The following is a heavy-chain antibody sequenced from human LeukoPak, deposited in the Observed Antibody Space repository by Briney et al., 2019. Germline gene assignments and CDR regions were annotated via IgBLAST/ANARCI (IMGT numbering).Heavy chain of an antibody. CDR1: GFTFSSYG. CDR2: IWYDGSNK. CDR3: ARDRVVAATRDYYYGMDV. V-gene: IGHV3-33*01. J-gene: IGHJ6*02. Sequence: PGRSLGLSCAASGFTFSSYGMHWVRRAPGKGLEWVAVIWYDGSNKYYADSVKGRFTISRDNSKNTLYLQMNSLRAEDTAVYYCARDRVVAATRDYYYGMDVWGQGTTVTVSS. D-gene: IGHD2-15*01.